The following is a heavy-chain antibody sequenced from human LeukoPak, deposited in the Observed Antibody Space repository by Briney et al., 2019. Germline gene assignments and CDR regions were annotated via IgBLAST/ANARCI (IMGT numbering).Heavy chain of an antibody. CDR2: IYTSGNT. CDR3: ARGGITSLLNWFDP. D-gene: IGHD3-16*01. CDR1: GGSISSGNYY. V-gene: IGHV4-61*02. J-gene: IGHJ5*02. Sequence: KSSETLSLTCTVSGGSISSGNYYWSWIRQPAGKGLEWIGRIYTSGNTNYNPSLQSRVTISVDTSKNQFSLKLNSVTAADTAVYYCARGGITSLLNWFDPWGQGILVTVSS.